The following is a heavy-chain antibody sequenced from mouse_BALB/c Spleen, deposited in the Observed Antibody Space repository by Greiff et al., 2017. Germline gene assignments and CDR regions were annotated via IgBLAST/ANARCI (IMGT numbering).Heavy chain of an antibody. Sequence: LVKTGASVKISCKASGYSFTGYYMHWVKQSHGKSLEWIGYISCYNGATSYNQKFKGKATFTVDTSSSTAYMQVNSLTSEDSAVYSCARLGRSGYVAMDYWGQGTSVTVSA. CDR3: ARLGRSGYVAMDY. CDR2: ISCYNGAT. V-gene: IGHV1S34*01. CDR1: GYSFTGYY. D-gene: IGHD3-1*01. J-gene: IGHJ4*01.